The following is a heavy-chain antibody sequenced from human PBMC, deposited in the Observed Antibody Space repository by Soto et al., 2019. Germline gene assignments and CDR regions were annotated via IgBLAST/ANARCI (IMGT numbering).Heavy chain of an antibody. Sequence: QVQLVQSGAEVKNPGASVKLSCKASGYTFTSFYIHWVRQAPGQGLEWMAIINPNGGSTNYAPNRQGRVTLTRDTSTNAVYIELSSLGSEDTAVYYCARGLTSGDYWGQGAMGTVSS. J-gene: IGHJ4*02. D-gene: IGHD7-27*01. CDR2: INPNGGST. V-gene: IGHV1-46*01. CDR1: GYTFTSFY. CDR3: ARGLTSGDY.